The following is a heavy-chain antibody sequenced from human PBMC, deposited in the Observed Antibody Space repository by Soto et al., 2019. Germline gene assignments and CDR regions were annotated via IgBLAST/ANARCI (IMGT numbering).Heavy chain of an antibody. J-gene: IGHJ5*02. Sequence: SETLSLTCTVSGGSISSGGYYWSWIRQHPGKGLEWIGYIYYSGSTYYNPSLKSRVTISVDTSKNQFSLKLSSVTAADTAAYYCARAAETYYDFWSGYVVPLDPWGQGTLVTVSS. CDR3: ARAAETYYDFWSGYVVPLDP. CDR1: GGSISSGGYY. V-gene: IGHV4-31*03. D-gene: IGHD3-3*01. CDR2: IYYSGST.